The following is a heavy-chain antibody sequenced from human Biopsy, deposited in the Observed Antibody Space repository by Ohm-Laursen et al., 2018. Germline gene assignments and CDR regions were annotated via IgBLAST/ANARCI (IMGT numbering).Heavy chain of an antibody. CDR3: ARTPRDSFWSGSYKRGLWFDP. CDR2: ISDRGTT. CDR1: GGSISSDY. V-gene: IGHV4-59*01. J-gene: IGHJ5*02. Sequence: GTLSLTCTVSGGSISSDYWSWIRQSPRKGLEWIGHISDRGTTNYNPSLRGRVTISKDTSKNQFSLQVNSVTAADTAVYYCARTPRDSFWSGSYKRGLWFDPWGQGTLVIVSS. D-gene: IGHD3-3*01.